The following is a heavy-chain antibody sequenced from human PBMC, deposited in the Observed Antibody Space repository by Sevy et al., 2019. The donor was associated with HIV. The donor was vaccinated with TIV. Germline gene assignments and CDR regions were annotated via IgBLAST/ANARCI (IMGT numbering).Heavy chain of an antibody. CDR3: ARARLYSSGWYGEGGQYNWFDP. J-gene: IGHJ5*02. D-gene: IGHD6-19*01. Sequence: SETLSLTCTVSGGSVSSGSYYWSWIRQPPGKGLEWIGYIYYSGSTNYNPSLKSRVTISVDTSKNQFSLRLSSVTAADTAVYYCARARLYSSGWYGEGGQYNWFDPWVQGTLVTVSS. CDR1: GGSVSSGSYY. V-gene: IGHV4-61*01. CDR2: IYYSGST.